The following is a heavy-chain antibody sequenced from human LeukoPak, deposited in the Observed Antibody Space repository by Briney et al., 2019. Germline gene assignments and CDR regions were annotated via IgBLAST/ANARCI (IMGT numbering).Heavy chain of an antibody. V-gene: IGHV3-43*02. J-gene: IGHJ3*02. Sequence: GESLRLSCAASGFTFDDYAMHWVRQAPGKGLEWVSPISGDGGSTYYADSVKGRFTISRDNSKNSLYLQMNSLRTEDTALYYCAKDIVRGTMLRGAFDIWGQGTTVTVSS. CDR1: GFTFDDYA. D-gene: IGHD1-26*01. CDR2: ISGDGGST. CDR3: AKDIVRGTMLRGAFDI.